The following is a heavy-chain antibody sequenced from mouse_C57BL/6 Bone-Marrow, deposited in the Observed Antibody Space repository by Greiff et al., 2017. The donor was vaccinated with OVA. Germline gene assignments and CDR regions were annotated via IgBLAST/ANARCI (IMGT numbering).Heavy chain of an antibody. CDR1: GFPFSDYG. CDR2: ISSGSSTI. J-gene: IGHJ2*01. Sequence: EVKLMESGGGLVKPGGSLKLSCAASGFPFSDYGMHWVRQAPEKGLEWVAYISSGSSTIYYADTLKGRFTIPRDNAKNTLFMQMTSLGSEGPALYYCARPYFDYWGQGTTLTVSS. CDR3: ARPYFDY. V-gene: IGHV5-17*01.